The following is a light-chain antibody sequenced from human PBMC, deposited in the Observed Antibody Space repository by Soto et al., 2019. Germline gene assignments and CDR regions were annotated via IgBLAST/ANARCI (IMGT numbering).Light chain of an antibody. CDR2: GGS. Sequence: DIVLTQSPGTLSLTPGERATLSCRASQSVSSNHLAWYQQKPGQAPRLLIYGGSSRATGIPVRFSGSGSGTDFTLTISSLEPEDFAVYYCQQRSNWPPSTFGQGTRLEI. CDR3: QQRSNWPPST. V-gene: IGKV3D-20*02. J-gene: IGKJ5*01. CDR1: QSVSSN.